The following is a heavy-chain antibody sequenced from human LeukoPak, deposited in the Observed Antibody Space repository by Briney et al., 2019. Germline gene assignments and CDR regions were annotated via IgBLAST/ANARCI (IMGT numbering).Heavy chain of an antibody. Sequence: PGGSLRLSCAASGFTFSSYAMSGVRQAPGKGLEWVSAISGSGRSTYYADSVKGRFTISRDNSKNTLYLQMNSLRAKDTAVYYCAKVGVSVYCSSTSCYLAYWGQGTLVTVSS. J-gene: IGHJ4*02. D-gene: IGHD2-2*01. CDR1: GFTFSSYA. CDR3: AKVGVSVYCSSTSCYLAY. CDR2: ISGSGRST. V-gene: IGHV3-23*01.